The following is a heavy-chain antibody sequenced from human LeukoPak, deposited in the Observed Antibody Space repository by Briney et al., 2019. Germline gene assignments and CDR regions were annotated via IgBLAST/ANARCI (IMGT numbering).Heavy chain of an antibody. CDR2: ISYDGSNK. J-gene: IGHJ4*02. V-gene: IGHV3-30*18. CDR1: GFTFSSYG. D-gene: IGHD5-12*01. CDR3: AKALDIVATNYFDY. Sequence: GRSLRLSCAASGFTFSSYGVHWVRQAPGKGLEWVAVISYDGSNKYYADSVKGLFTISRDNSKNTLYLQMNSLRAEDTAVYYCAKALDIVATNYFDYWGQGTLVTVSS.